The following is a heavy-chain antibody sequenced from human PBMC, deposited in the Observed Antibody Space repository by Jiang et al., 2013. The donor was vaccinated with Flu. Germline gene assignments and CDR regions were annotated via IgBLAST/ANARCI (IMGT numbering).Heavy chain of an antibody. V-gene: IGHV4-39*07. CDR1: GGSISSSSYY. J-gene: IGHJ2*01. Sequence: LLKPSETLSLTCTVSGGSISSSSYYWGWIRQPPGKGLEWIGSIYYSGSTYYNPSLKSRVTISVDTSKNQFSLKLSSVTAADTAVYYCARDPLPPPXTIDYSNYERYFDL. D-gene: IGHD4-11*01. CDR2: IYYSGST. CDR3: ARDPLPPPXTIDYSNYERYFDL.